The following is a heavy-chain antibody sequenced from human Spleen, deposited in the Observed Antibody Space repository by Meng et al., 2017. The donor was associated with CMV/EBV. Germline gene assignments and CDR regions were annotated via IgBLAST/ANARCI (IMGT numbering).Heavy chain of an antibody. V-gene: IGHV3-21*01. CDR1: GFTFTTYN. J-gene: IGHJ4*02. Sequence: GGSLRLSCAASGFTFTTYNINWVRQAPGKGPEWVSFISSSSDYIYYADSVKGRFTISRDNAKNSLYLQMNSLRAEDTAVYSCASGPFKNWGQGTLVTVSS. CDR2: ISSSSDYI. CDR3: ASGPFKN.